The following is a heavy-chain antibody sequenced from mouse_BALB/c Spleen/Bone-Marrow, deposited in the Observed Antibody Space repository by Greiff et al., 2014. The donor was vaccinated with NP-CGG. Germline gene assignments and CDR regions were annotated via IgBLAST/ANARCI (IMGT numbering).Heavy chain of an antibody. CDR2: IDPANGNT. V-gene: IGHV14-3*02. Sequence: VQLKQSGAEFVKPGASVKLSCTASGFNIKDTYMDWVKQRPEQGLEWIGRIDPANGNTKYDPKFQGKATITADTSSNTAYLQLSSLTSEDTAVYYCGRGFTDFDYWGQGTTLTVSP. J-gene: IGHJ2*01. CDR1: GFNIKDTY. CDR3: GRGFTDFDY.